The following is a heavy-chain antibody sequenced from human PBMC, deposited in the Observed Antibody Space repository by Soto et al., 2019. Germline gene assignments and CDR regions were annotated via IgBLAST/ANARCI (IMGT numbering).Heavy chain of an antibody. CDR2: IFSNDEK. CDR3: ARIPYDSTGYYSPY. J-gene: IGHJ4*02. CDR1: GLSLRNSRMG. Sequence: SGPTLVNPTETLTLTCTVSGLSLRNSRMGVSWIRQPPGKALEWLAHIFSNDEKSYSTPLKSRLTISKDTSKSQVVLTMTNMDPVDTATYYCARIPYDSTGYYSPYWGQGSLVTVSS. V-gene: IGHV2-26*01. D-gene: IGHD3-22*01.